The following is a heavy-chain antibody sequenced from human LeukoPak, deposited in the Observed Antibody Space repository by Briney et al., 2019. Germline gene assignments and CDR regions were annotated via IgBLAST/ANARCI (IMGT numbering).Heavy chain of an antibody. CDR2: AYYSGNA. V-gene: IGHV4-59*01. D-gene: IGHD6-19*01. J-gene: IGHJ4*02. CDR3: TRGSGWYHY. CDR1: GVSITSSY. Sequence: PSETLSLTCTVSGVSITSSYWSWVQQPPGKGLEWIGYAYYSGNANYNPSLKGRVTISVDTSKSQFSLKLTSVTAADTAVYYCTRGSGWYHYWGQGTLVTVSS.